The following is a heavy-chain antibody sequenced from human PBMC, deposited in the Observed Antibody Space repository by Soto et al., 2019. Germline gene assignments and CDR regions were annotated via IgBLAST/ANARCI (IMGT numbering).Heavy chain of an antibody. V-gene: IGHV3-33*01. CDR2: IWYDGSNK. CDR1: GFTFSSYG. CDR3: ARDQIRAVAGLDY. D-gene: IGHD6-19*01. Sequence: GGSLRLSCAASGFTFSSYGMHWVRQAPGKGLEWVAVIWYDGSNKYYADSVKGRFTISRDNSKNTLYLQMNSLRAEDTAVYYCARDQIRAVAGLDYWGQGTLVTVSS. J-gene: IGHJ4*02.